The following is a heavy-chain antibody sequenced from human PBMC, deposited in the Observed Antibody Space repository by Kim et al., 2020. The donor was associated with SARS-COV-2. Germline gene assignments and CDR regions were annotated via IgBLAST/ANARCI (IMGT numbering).Heavy chain of an antibody. CDR1: GFTFSDYY. Sequence: GGSLRLSCAASGFTFSDYYMSWIRQAPGKGLEWVSYISSSSSYTNYADSVKGRFTISRDNAKNSLYLQMNSLRAEDTAVYYCARGRAGGWFDPWGQGTLVTVSS. V-gene: IGHV3-11*05. D-gene: IGHD3-16*01. CDR3: ARGRAGGWFDP. J-gene: IGHJ5*02. CDR2: ISSSSSYT.